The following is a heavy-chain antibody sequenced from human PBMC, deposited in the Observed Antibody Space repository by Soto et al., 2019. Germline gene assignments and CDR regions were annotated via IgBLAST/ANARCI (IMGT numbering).Heavy chain of an antibody. CDR1: GYTFTSYG. CDR2: ISPYNGNT. J-gene: IGHJ5*02. Sequence: QVQLVQSGAEVKKPGASVKVSCKASGYTFTSYGISWVRQAPGQGLEWMGWISPYNGNTNYAQKLQGRVTMTTDTPTSTAYMELRRLRSDDTAVYYCARDEAAHTFDPWGQGILVTVSS. CDR3: ARDEAAHTFDP. D-gene: IGHD6-13*01. V-gene: IGHV1-18*01.